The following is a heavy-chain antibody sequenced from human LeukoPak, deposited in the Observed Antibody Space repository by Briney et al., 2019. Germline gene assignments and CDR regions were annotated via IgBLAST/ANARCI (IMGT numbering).Heavy chain of an antibody. Sequence: GASVKVSCKDSGGTFSSYSINWVRQAPGQGLEWMGWINPNSGGTNYAQKFQGRVTMTRDTSISTAYMELSRLRSDDTAVYYCARDPAWGGDAFDIWGQGTMVTVSS. CDR1: GGTFSSYS. CDR2: INPNSGGT. D-gene: IGHD7-27*01. J-gene: IGHJ3*02. V-gene: IGHV1-2*02. CDR3: ARDPAWGGDAFDI.